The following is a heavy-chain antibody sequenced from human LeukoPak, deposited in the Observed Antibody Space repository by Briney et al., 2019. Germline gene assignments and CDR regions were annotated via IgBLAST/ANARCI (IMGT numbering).Heavy chain of an antibody. CDR2: FDPEDGET. V-gene: IGHV1-24*01. CDR3: ATAGGSGYYFDY. D-gene: IGHD3-22*01. Sequence: ASVKVSCKVSGYTLTELSMHWVRQAPGKGLEWMGGFDPEDGETIYAQKFQGRVTMTEDTSTDTAYMELSSLRSEDTAVYYCATAGGSGYYFDYWGQGTLVTVSS. CDR1: GYTLTELS. J-gene: IGHJ4*02.